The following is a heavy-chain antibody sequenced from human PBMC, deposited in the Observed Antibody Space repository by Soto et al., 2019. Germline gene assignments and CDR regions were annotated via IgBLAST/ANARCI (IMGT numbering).Heavy chain of an antibody. Sequence: AASVKVSCKASGYTFTGYYMHWVRQAPGQGLEWMGWINPNSGGTNYAQKFQGRVTMTRDTSISTAYMELSRLRSDDTAVYYCARERSSSWEYYYYYGMDVWGQGTTVTVSS. CDR3: ARERSSSWEYYYYYGMDV. V-gene: IGHV1-2*02. CDR2: INPNSGGT. D-gene: IGHD6-13*01. J-gene: IGHJ6*02. CDR1: GYTFTGYY.